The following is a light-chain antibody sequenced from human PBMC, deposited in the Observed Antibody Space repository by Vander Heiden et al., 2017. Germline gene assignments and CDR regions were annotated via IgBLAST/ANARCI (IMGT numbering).Light chain of an antibody. Sequence: IHMTQSPSSLSASVGDRLTITCRASQSTRSYLNWYKQKQGKAPKLLIYDASSLQSGVPSRFSGSECGTDFTITISSLQPEDFAAYYCQQSYSTLRYTFGQGIKLEIK. J-gene: IGKJ2*01. CDR2: DAS. V-gene: IGKV1-39*01. CDR3: QQSYSTLRYT. CDR1: QSTRSY.